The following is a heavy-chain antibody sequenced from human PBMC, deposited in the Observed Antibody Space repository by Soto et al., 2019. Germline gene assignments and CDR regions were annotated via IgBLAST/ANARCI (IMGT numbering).Heavy chain of an antibody. V-gene: IGHV3-33*01. D-gene: IGHD5-18*01. CDR3: ASALDTGDC. CDR1: GFTFSNYG. CDR2: IWYDGSNK. J-gene: IGHJ4*02. Sequence: QVQLVESGGGVVQPGRSLRLSCVASGFTFSNYGMHWVRQAPGKGPEWVAVIWYDGSNKDYADSVKGRFTISRDNSSNTLYLEMSSLSAEDTAVYYCASALDTGDCWGQGTLVTVSS.